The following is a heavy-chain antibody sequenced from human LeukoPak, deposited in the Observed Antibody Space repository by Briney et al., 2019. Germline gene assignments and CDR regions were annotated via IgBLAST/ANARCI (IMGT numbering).Heavy chain of an antibody. CDR1: GGSIRSSSYY. V-gene: IGHV4-61*01. J-gene: IGHJ4*02. CDR2: IYYSGST. Sequence: PSETLSLTCTVSGGSIRSSSYYWGWIRQPPGKGLEWIGYIYYSGSTNYNPSLKSRVTISVDTSKNQFSLKLSSVTAADTAVYYCARDLSPTYWGQGTLVTVSS. CDR3: ARDLSPTY.